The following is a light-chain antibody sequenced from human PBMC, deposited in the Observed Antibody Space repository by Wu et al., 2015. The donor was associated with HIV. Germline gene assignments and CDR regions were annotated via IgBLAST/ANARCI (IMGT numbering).Light chain of an antibody. CDR2: GAS. CDR3: QQYNEWPA. V-gene: IGKV3-15*01. Sequence: MLMTQSPATLSVSPGDRATLSCRASKSVDSDVVWYQQKPGQAPKIIIYGASTRATGTPARFSGSGSGTEFTLTISSVQSEDFAVYICQQYNEWPAFGQGTKVE. CDR1: KSVDSD. J-gene: IGKJ1*01.